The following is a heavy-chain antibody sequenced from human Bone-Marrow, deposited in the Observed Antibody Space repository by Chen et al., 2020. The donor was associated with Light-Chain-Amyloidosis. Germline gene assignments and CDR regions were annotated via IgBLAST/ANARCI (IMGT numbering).Heavy chain of an antibody. CDR3: ARGGGSTIRRGGPDY. D-gene: IGHD5-12*01. V-gene: IGHV1-46*01. Sequence: QVQLVQSGAEVKKPGASVKVSCKASGYTFTSYYMHWVRQAPGQGLEWRGIINPSGGSTSYAQKFQGRVTMTRDTSTSTVYMGLSSLRSEDTAVYYCARGGGSTIRRGGPDYWGQGTLVTVSS. CDR1: GYTFTSYY. CDR2: INPSGGST. J-gene: IGHJ4*02.